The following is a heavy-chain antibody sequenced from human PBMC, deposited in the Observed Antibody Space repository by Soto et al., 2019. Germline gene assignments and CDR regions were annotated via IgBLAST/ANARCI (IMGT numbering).Heavy chain of an antibody. D-gene: IGHD6-25*01. CDR3: ARGRAAYYFDY. Sequence: GGSLRLSCAASGFTFSSYPMHWVRQVPGKGLEHVSSTSGDGRIMYYLDSVKGRFTISRDNSKHTLYLQMGSLRTEDMAVYYCARGRAAYYFDYWGQGALVTVSS. CDR2: TSGDGRIM. V-gene: IGHV3-64*02. CDR1: GFTFSSYP. J-gene: IGHJ4*02.